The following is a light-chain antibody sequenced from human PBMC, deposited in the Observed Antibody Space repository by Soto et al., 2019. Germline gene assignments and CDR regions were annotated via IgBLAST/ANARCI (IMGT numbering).Light chain of an antibody. V-gene: IGKV3-11*01. J-gene: IGKJ5*01. CDR1: QSVSSY. CDR2: DAS. CDR3: QQRSNWPT. Sequence: IVLRQSPATLSLYPGERATLSCRASQSVSSYLAWYQQKPGQAPRLLIYDASNRATGIPARFSGSGSGTDFTLTISSLEPEDFAVYYCQQRSNWPTFGQRTRLEIK.